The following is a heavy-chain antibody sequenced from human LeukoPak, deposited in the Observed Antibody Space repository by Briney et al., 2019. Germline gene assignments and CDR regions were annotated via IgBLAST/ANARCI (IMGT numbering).Heavy chain of an antibody. CDR3: ATYRQVLLPFES. CDR1: GFTFSDYS. V-gene: IGHV3-21*04. CDR2: IFPSGGEI. J-gene: IGHJ4*02. Sequence: GGSLRLSCAASGFTFSDYSVNWVRQPPGKGLEWVSSIFPSGGEIHYADSVRGRLTISRDNSKSTLSLQMNSLRAEDTAIYYCATYRQVLLPFESWGQGTLVTVSS. D-gene: IGHD2-8*02.